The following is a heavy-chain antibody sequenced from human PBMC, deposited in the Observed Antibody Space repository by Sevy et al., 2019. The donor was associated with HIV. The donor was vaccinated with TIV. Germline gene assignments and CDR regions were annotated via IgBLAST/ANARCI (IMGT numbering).Heavy chain of an antibody. CDR3: TTDNSYGYYYFDY. V-gene: IGHV3-15*01. D-gene: IGHD5-18*01. J-gene: IGHJ4*02. CDR2: IKSKTDGGTT. CDR1: GFTFSNAW. Sequence: GGSLRLSCAASGFTFSNAWMSWVRQAPGKGLEWVGRIKSKTDGGTTDYAAPVKGRFTISRDDSKNTLYLQMNSLKTADTAVYYCTTDNSYGYYYFDYWGQGTLVTVSS.